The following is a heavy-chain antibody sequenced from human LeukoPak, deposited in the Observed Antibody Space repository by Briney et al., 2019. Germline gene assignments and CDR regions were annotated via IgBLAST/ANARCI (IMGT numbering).Heavy chain of an antibody. CDR2: THTSGST. D-gene: IGHD3-10*01. Sequence: SETLSLTCTVSGGSISIYYWTWIRQPAGKGLEWIGRTHTSGSTNYNPSLKSRVTMSVDTSKNQFSLKLSSVTAADTAVYYCARDTYYYGSGTYYFNYWGQGTLVTVSS. V-gene: IGHV4-4*07. J-gene: IGHJ4*02. CDR3: ARDTYYYGSGTYYFNY. CDR1: GGSISIYY.